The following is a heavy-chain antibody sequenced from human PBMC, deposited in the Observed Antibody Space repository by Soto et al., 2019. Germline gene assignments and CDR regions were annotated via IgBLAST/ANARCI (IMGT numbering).Heavy chain of an antibody. CDR2: ISAYNGNT. Sequence: QVQLVQSGAEVKKPGASVKVSCKASGYTFTNYGISWVRQAPGQGLEWMGWISAYNGNTKYAQKLQGRVTMTTDTSTSTADMELRSLRSDDTDVYYCASDSPPVDYWGQGTLVTVSS. J-gene: IGHJ4*02. CDR1: GYTFTNYG. CDR3: ASDSPPVDY. V-gene: IGHV1-18*01.